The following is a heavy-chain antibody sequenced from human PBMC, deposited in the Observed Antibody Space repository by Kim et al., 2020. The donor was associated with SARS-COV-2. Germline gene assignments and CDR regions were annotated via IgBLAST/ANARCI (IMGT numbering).Heavy chain of an antibody. Sequence: RTLSLTCAASGFTFSSYGMHWVRQAPGKGLEWVAVISYDGSNKYYADSVKGRFTISRDNSKNTLYLQMNSLRAEDTAVYYCAKSHVRGVILTWDQLSYY. CDR3: AKSHVRGVILTWDQLSYY. V-gene: IGHV3-30*18. CDR1: GFTFSSYG. CDR2: ISYDGSNK. D-gene: IGHD3-10*01. J-gene: IGHJ6*01.